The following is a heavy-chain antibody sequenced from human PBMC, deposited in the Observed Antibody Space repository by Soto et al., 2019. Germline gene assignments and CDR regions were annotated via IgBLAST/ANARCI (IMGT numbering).Heavy chain of an antibody. Sequence: RGESLKISCKDSGYRFASNWIGWVRQMPGKGLEWMGIIYPADSDTTYSPSFQGQVTISADTSISTAYVQWNSLKASDTAMYYCATFCAVAHDAIDIWGQGTTVTVSS. J-gene: IGHJ6*02. CDR1: GYRFASNW. V-gene: IGHV5-51*01. CDR2: IYPADSDT. CDR3: ATFCAVAHDAIDI. D-gene: IGHD2-21*01.